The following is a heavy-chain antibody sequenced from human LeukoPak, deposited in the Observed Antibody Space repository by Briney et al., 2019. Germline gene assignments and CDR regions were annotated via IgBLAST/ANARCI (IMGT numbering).Heavy chain of an antibody. Sequence: PSETLSLTCTVSGGSISSSSYYWRRIRQPPGRGLEWIGRNYHSGSTYYNPSLKSRVTIAVETSKNQFSLKLSSVTAADTAVYYCARGSVGGGSRYYYYYMDVWGKGTTVTISS. J-gene: IGHJ6*03. CDR3: ARGSVGGGSRYYYYYMDV. D-gene: IGHD2-15*01. V-gene: IGHV4-39*07. CDR1: GGSISSSSYY. CDR2: NYHSGST.